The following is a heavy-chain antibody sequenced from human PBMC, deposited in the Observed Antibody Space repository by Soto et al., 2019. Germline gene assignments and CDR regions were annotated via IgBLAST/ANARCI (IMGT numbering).Heavy chain of an antibody. V-gene: IGHV3-21*01. CDR1: GFTFSSYS. Sequence: EVQLVESGGGLVKPGGSLRLSCAASGFTFSSYSMNWVRQAPGKGLEWVSSISSSSSYIYYADSVKGRFTISRDNAKNSLYLQMNSLRAADTAVYYCAIEPAYCGGDCYFDYWGQGTLVTVSS. CDR3: AIEPAYCGGDCYFDY. J-gene: IGHJ4*02. D-gene: IGHD2-21*02. CDR2: ISSSSSYI.